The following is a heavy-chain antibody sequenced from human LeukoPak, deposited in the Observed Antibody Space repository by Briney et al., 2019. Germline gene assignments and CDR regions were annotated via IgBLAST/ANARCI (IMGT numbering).Heavy chain of an antibody. V-gene: IGHV1-69*13. CDR2: IIPIFGTA. CDR1: GGTFSSYA. Sequence: SVKVSCKASGGTFSSYAISWVRQAPGQGLEWMGGIIPIFGTANYAQKFQGRVTITADESTSTAYMELSSLRSEDTAVYYCAGGYYYDSSGYYPTRTRFDYWDQGTLVTVSS. D-gene: IGHD3-22*01. J-gene: IGHJ4*02. CDR3: AGGYYYDSSGYYPTRTRFDY.